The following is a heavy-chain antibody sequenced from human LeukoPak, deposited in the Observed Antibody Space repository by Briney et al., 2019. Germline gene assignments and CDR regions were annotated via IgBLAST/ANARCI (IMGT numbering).Heavy chain of an antibody. CDR3: ARLQGPYCGGACYPPGPRSAY. V-gene: IGHV3-74*01. J-gene: IGHJ4*02. CDR1: GFTFSSYW. Sequence: GGSLRLSCAASGFTFSSYWMHWVRQAPGKGLVWVSRINSDGSSTSYADSVKGRFTISRDNAKNSLYLQMDSLRAEDTAVYYCARLQGPYCGGACYPPGPRSAYGGQGTLATVSS. CDR2: INSDGSST. D-gene: IGHD2-21*02.